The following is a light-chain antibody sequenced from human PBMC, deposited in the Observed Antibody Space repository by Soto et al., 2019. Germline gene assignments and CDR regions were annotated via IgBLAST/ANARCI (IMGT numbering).Light chain of an antibody. V-gene: IGKV2-28*01. CDR3: MQALQTPLT. CDR2: LGS. CDR1: QSLLDSNGNNH. Sequence: DIVMTQSPLSLPVIPGEPASISCWSSQSLLDSNGNNHLNWYLQKPGQSPQVLIYLGSNRASGVPDRFSGSGSGTDFTLKISRVEAEDVGVYYCMQALQTPLTVGQGTGLEIK. J-gene: IGKJ5*01.